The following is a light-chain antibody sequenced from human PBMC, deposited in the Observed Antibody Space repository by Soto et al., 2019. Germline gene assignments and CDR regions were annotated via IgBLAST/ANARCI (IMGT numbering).Light chain of an antibody. V-gene: IGLV2-14*01. J-gene: IGLJ1*01. Sequence: QSVLTQPASVSGSPGQSITISCTGTSSDVGGYDYVSWYQLHPGKAPKLMIYEVSNRPSGVSNRFSGSKSGSTASLTISGLQAEDEADYYCSSYTSSSTLVFGTGTKVTVL. CDR2: EVS. CDR3: SSYTSSSTLV. CDR1: SSDVGGYDY.